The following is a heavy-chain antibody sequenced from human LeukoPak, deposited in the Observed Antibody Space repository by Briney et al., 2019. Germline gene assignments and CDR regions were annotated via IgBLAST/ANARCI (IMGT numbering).Heavy chain of an antibody. CDR1: GFTFSDTW. CDR3: AKLLYYYDSSQPY. D-gene: IGHD3-22*01. J-gene: IGHJ4*02. Sequence: QSGGSLRLSCAASGFTFSDTWMHWVRQAPGEGLVCVSRIRSDGSDTRYAESVKGRFTISRDNAKNTLYLQMNSLRAEDTAVYYCAKLLYYYDSSQPYWGQGTLVTVSS. CDR2: IRSDGSDT. V-gene: IGHV3-74*01.